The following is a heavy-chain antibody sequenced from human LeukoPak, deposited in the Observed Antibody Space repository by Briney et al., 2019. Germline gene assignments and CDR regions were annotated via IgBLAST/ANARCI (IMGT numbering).Heavy chain of an antibody. D-gene: IGHD1-1*01. CDR3: ATDPYNWNAPSY. J-gene: IGHJ4*02. Sequence: GASVKVSCKVSGYTLTELSMHWVRQAPGKGLEWMGGFDPEDGETIYAQKFQGRVTMTEDTSTDTAYMELSSLRSEDTAVYYCATDPYNWNAPSYWGQGTLVTVSS. CDR1: GYTLTELS. V-gene: IGHV1-24*01. CDR2: FDPEDGET.